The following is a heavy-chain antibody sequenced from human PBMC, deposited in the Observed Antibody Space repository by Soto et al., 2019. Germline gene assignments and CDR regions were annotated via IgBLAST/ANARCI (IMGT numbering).Heavy chain of an antibody. Sequence: PWVSLRLSFAPSGFTYSSYTMHGLRHAPTHGLEQVAGLSHDGSNKYYADSVKGRFTISRDNSKNTLYLQMNSLRAEDTAVYYCASESLPVLVWCGEDPDESGTAADVWGQGTTVT. CDR1: GFTYSSYT. V-gene: IGHV3-30-3*01. D-gene: IGHD3-10*01. CDR2: LSHDGSNK. CDR3: ASESLPVLVWCGEDPDESGTAADV. J-gene: IGHJ6*02.